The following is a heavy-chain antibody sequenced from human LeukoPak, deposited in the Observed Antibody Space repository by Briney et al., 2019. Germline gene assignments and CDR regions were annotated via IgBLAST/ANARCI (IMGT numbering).Heavy chain of an antibody. CDR3: AKDLRSDGTYYDY. D-gene: IGHD2-15*01. Sequence: PGGSLRLSCAASGFTLGNHGMHWVRQAPGKGLEWVAFIRSGGINKYYADSVKGRFTISRDNSQNTLFLQMNSLRAEDTALYYCAKDLRSDGTYYDYWGQGTLVTVSP. V-gene: IGHV3-30*02. CDR2: IRSGGINK. CDR1: GFTLGNHG. J-gene: IGHJ4*02.